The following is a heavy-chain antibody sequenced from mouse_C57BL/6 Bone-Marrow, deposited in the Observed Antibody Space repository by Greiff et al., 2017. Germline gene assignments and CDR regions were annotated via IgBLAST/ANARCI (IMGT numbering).Heavy chain of an antibody. J-gene: IGHJ2*01. CDR3: ASGGYGNSYPYCFDY. CDR1: GYTFTSYW. Sequence: VQLQQPGAELARPGTSVKLSCKASGYTFTSYWMHWVKQRPGQGLEWIGVIDPSDSYTNYNQKFKGKGTLTVDTSSSTAYMKLSSLTSEDSAFYYCASGGYGNSYPYCFDYWGQGTTLTVSS. V-gene: IGHV1-59*01. CDR2: IDPSDSYT. D-gene: IGHD1-1*01.